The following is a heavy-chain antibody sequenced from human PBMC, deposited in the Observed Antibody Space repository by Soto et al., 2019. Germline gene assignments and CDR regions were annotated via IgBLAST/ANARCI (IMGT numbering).Heavy chain of an antibody. V-gene: IGHV3-30*18. CDR1: GFTFSSYG. CDR3: AKGSPYYYDSSGYPGS. CDR2: ISYDGSNK. D-gene: IGHD3-22*01. J-gene: IGHJ5*02. Sequence: QVQLVESGGGVVQPGRSLRLSCAASGFTFSSYGMHWVRQAPGKGLEWVAVISYDGSNKYYADSVKGRFTISRDNSKNTLYLQMNSLRAEDRAVYYCAKGSPYYYDSSGYPGSWGQGTLVTVSS.